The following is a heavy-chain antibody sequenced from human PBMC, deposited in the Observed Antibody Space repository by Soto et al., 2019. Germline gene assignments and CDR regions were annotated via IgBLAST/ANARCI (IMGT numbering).Heavy chain of an antibody. V-gene: IGHV4-39*02. Sequence: SQTLSLTCTVSGGSISSSSYYWGWIRQPPGKGLEWIGSIYYSGSTYYNPSLKSRVTISVDTSKNQFSLKLSSVTAADTAVYYCAGEYSYGHNYYYYGMDVWGQGTTVTVSS. D-gene: IGHD5-18*01. J-gene: IGHJ6*02. CDR2: IYYSGST. CDR1: GGSISSSSYY. CDR3: AGEYSYGHNYYYYGMDV.